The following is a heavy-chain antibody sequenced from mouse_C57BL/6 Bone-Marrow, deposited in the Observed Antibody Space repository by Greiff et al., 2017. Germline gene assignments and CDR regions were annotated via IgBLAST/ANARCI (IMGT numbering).Heavy chain of an antibody. CDR1: GYTFTSYW. V-gene: IGHV1-50*01. D-gene: IGHD2-13*01. CDR2: IDPSDSYT. Sequence: VQLQQPGAELVKPGASVKLSCKASGYTFTSYWMPWVKQRPGQGLEWIGEIDPSDSYTNYHQKFKGQATLTVDTSSSTAYMQLSSLTSEDSAVDYCARDYYYYAMDYWGQGTSVTVSS. J-gene: IGHJ4*01. CDR3: ARDYYYYAMDY.